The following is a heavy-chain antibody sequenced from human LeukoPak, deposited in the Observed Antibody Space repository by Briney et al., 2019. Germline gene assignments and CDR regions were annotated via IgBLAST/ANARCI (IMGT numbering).Heavy chain of an antibody. CDR2: ISSSGSTI. V-gene: IGHV3-11*04. CDR1: GFTFSDYY. D-gene: IGHD3-10*01. CDR3: ASGVASYYYGSGSYPADY. Sequence: KTGGSLRLSCAASGFTFSDYYMSWLRQAPGKGLEWVSYISSSGSTIYYADSVKGRFTISRDNAKNSLYLQMNSLRAEDTAVYYCASGVASYYYGSGSYPADYWGQRTLVTVSS. J-gene: IGHJ4*02.